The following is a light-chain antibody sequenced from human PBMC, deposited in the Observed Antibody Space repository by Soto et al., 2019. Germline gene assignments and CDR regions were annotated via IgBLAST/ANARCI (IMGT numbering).Light chain of an antibody. CDR2: DAS. Sequence: ETVLTQSPATLSLSLGERATLSCRASQSVSSYLAWYQQKPGQAPRLLIYDASNRATGIPARFSGSGAGTDFTRTISSLQPEDFAVYDCQQRSNWAITFCQGTRLEIK. V-gene: IGKV3-11*01. CDR1: QSVSSY. J-gene: IGKJ5*01. CDR3: QQRSNWAIT.